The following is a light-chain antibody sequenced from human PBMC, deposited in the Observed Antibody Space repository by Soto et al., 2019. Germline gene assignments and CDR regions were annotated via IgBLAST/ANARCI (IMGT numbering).Light chain of an antibody. J-gene: IGKJ1*01. V-gene: IGKV1-39*01. CDR2: AAS. Sequence: IQMTQSPSSLSASVVDRVTITCRASQSISSYLNWYQQKPGKAPKLLIYAASSLQSGVPSRFSGSGSGTDFTLTISSLQPEDFATYYCQQSYSTPRTCGQGNKGDIK. CDR1: QSISSY. CDR3: QQSYSTPRT.